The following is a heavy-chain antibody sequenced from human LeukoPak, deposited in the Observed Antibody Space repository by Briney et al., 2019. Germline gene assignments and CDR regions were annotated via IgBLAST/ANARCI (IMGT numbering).Heavy chain of an antibody. CDR1: GFTFNNYA. CDR2: VSGSGDST. D-gene: IGHD3-3*01. J-gene: IGHJ3*02. V-gene: IGHV3-23*01. Sequence: GGSLRLSCAASGFTFNNYAMSWVRQAPGKGLEWVSIVSGSGDSTYYADPVKGRFTISRDNSKNTVFLQMNSLRAEDTAVYYCATHEWFRNDAFDIWGQGTMVTVSS. CDR3: ATHEWFRNDAFDI.